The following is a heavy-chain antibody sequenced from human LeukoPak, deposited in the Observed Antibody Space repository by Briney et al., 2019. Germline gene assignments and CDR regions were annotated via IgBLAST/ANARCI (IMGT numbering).Heavy chain of an antibody. V-gene: IGHV1-46*01. D-gene: IGHD3-3*01. Sequence: ASVKVSCKASGYTFTSYYMHWVRQAPGQGLEWMGIINPSGGSTSYAQKFQGRVTMTRDMSTSTVYMELSSLRSEDTAVYYCARTHYYDFWSGYPMYYYYMDVWGKGTTVTVSS. CDR3: ARTHYYDFWSGYPMYYYYMDV. CDR2: INPSGGST. CDR1: GYTFTSYY. J-gene: IGHJ6*03.